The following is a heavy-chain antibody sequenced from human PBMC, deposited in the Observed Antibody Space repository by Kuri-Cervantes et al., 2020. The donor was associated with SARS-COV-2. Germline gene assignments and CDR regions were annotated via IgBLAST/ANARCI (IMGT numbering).Heavy chain of an antibody. V-gene: IGHV1-46*01. J-gene: IGHJ6*03. CDR2: INPSGGST. CDR3: ARDPGPLYYYYMDV. Sequence: ASVKVSCKASGYTFTSYYMHWVRQAPGQGLEWMGIINPSGGSTSYAQKFQGRVTMTRDTSTSTAYMELRSLRSDDTAVYYCARDPGPLYYYYMDVWGKGTTVTVSS. CDR1: GYTFTSYY.